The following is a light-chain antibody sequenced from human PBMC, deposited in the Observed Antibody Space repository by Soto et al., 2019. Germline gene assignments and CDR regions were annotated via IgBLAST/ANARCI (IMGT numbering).Light chain of an antibody. J-gene: IGKJ1*01. Sequence: DIQMTQSPSAMSASVGDRVTITCRASQGIGDYLAWFQQRPGRAPKRLIYAASSLQSGVPSRFSGSGSGTKFTLTISRLQPEDFATYYCLQHNSYPRTFGQGTKVEMK. V-gene: IGKV1-17*03. CDR2: AAS. CDR1: QGIGDY. CDR3: LQHNSYPRT.